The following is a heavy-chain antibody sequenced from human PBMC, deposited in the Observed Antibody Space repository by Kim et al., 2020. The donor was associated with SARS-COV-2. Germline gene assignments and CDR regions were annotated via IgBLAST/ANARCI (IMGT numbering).Heavy chain of an antibody. CDR1: GGSFSGYY. Sequence: SETLSLTCAVYGGSFSGYYWSWIRQPPGKGLEWIGEINHSGSTNYNPSLKSRVTISVDTSKNQFSLKLSSVTAADTAVYYCARVNYYGSGSYYHYFDYWGQGTLVTVSS. D-gene: IGHD3-10*01. CDR3: ARVNYYGSGSYYHYFDY. V-gene: IGHV4-34*01. J-gene: IGHJ4*02. CDR2: INHSGST.